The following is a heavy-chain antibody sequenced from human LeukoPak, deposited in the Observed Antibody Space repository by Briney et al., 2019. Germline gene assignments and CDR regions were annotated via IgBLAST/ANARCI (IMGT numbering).Heavy chain of an antibody. CDR2: IIPVFTTP. J-gene: IGHJ4*02. CDR1: GGTFSSYT. V-gene: IGHV1-69*13. D-gene: IGHD3-10*01. Sequence: SVKVSCKASGGTFSSYTFSWVRQAPGQGLEWMGGIIPVFTTPNYAQKFQGRVTITADESTSTAYMELRSLTSEDTAVYYCARDVDYYGSGSYYNVFDDWGQGTLVTVSS. CDR3: ARDVDYYGSGSYYNVFDD.